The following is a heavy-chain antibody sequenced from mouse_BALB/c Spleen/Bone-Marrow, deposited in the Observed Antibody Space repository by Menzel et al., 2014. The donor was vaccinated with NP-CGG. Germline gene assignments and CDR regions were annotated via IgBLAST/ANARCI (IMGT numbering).Heavy chain of an antibody. CDR2: ILPGSGST. CDR1: GYTFSSYW. J-gene: IGHJ3*01. Sequence: QVQLQQSGAELMKPGASVKISCKATGYTFSSYWIEWVKQRPGHGLEWIGEILPGSGSTNYNEKFEDKATFTADTSSNTAYMQLSSLTSEDSAVYYCARRGISWFAYWGQGTLVTVSA. CDR3: ARRGISWFAY. V-gene: IGHV1-9*01.